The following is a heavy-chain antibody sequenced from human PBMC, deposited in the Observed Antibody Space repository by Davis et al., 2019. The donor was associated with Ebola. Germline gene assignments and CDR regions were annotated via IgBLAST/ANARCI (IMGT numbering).Heavy chain of an antibody. J-gene: IGHJ6*02. D-gene: IGHD6-6*01. CDR3: ARGRGYSSSSGIYYYYGMDV. CDR1: GGSVSSGSYY. CDR2: IYYSGST. V-gene: IGHV4-61*01. Sequence: SETLSLTCTVSGGSVSSGSYYWSWIRQPPEKGLEWVGYIYYSGSTNCNPSLKSRVTISVDTSKNQFSLKLSSVTAADTAVYYCARGRGYSSSSGIYYYYGMDVWGQGTTVTVSS.